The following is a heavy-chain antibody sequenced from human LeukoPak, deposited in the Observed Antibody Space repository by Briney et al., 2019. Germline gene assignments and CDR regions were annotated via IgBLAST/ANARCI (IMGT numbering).Heavy chain of an antibody. CDR1: GESSFSSYY. V-gene: IGHV4-34*01. J-gene: IGHJ4*02. CDR3: SRQVVGNDY. CDR2: INHSGYT. D-gene: IGHD3-22*01. Sequence: PSETLSLTCAVYGESSFSSYYWSWIRQTPGGALEWIGEINHSGYTNYNPSLKSRVTLSIDTSKNQFPLRLNSVTAADTAVYYCSRQVVGNDYWGQGTLVTVSS.